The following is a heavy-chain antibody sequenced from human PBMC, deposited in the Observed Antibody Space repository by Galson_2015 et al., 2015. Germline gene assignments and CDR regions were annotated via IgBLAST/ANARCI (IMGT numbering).Heavy chain of an antibody. CDR3: AKDLWGSGWSGFDY. CDR2: ISGSGGST. Sequence: SLRLSCAASGSTFSSYAMSWVRQAPGKGLEWVSAISGSGGSTYYADSVKGRFTISRDNSKNTLYLQMNSLRAEDTAVYYCAKDLWGSGWSGFDYWGQGTLVTVSS. CDR1: GSTFSSYA. V-gene: IGHV3-23*01. D-gene: IGHD6-19*01. J-gene: IGHJ4*02.